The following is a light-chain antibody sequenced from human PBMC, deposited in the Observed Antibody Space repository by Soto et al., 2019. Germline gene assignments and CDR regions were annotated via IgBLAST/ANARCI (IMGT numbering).Light chain of an antibody. J-gene: IGLJ2*01. CDR2: GNS. V-gene: IGLV1-40*01. CDR1: TSNIGTGYD. CDR3: QSYDSNLSVV. Sequence: QSVLPQPPSVSGAPGQRVTIAFTGSTSNIGTGYDVHWYQQLPGTAPKLLIYGNSNRPSGVPDRFSGSKSGTSASLAITGLQAEDEADYYCQSYDSNLSVVFGGGTKLTVL.